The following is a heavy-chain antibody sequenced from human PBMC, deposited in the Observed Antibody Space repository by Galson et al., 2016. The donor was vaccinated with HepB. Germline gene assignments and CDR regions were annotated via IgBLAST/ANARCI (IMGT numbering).Heavy chain of an antibody. D-gene: IGHD1-26*01. CDR1: GFTFSRYA. V-gene: IGHV3-23*01. CDR3: AKEVGTVHPSNWFDP. Sequence: SLRLSCAASGFTFSRYAMDWVRQAPRKGPEWVSAISRSGDATYYADSVKGRFTIFRDNSKDTLYLQMNSLRAEDTAVYYCAKEVGTVHPSNWFDPWGQGTLVTVSS. CDR2: ISRSGDAT. J-gene: IGHJ5*02.